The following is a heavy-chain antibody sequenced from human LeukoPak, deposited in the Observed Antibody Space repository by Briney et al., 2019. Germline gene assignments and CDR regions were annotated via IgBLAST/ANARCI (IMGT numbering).Heavy chain of an antibody. J-gene: IGHJ6*03. CDR3: ARAVTYYYGSGSYWRPYYYYYYMDV. V-gene: IGHV3-30*04. CDR1: GFTFSSYA. D-gene: IGHD3-10*01. Sequence: GGSLRLSCAASGFTFSSYAMHWVRRAPGKGLEWVAVISYDGRNKYYTDSVKGRFTISRDNSKNTLYLQMNSLRAEDTAVYYCARAVTYYYGSGSYWRPYYYYYYMDVWGKGTTVTISS. CDR2: ISYDGRNK.